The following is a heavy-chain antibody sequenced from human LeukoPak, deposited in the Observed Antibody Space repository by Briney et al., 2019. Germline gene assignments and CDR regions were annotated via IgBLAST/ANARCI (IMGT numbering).Heavy chain of an antibody. CDR3: ARDPCGDYQFYFDY. D-gene: IGHD4-17*01. V-gene: IGHV1-2*02. CDR2: INPNSGGT. Sequence: ASVKVSCKASGYTFTGYYMHWVRQAPGQGLEWMGWINPNSGGTNYAQKFQGRVTMTRDTSISTAYMELSRLRSDDTAVYYCARDPCGDYQFYFDYWGQGTLVTVSS. J-gene: IGHJ4*02. CDR1: GYTFTGYY.